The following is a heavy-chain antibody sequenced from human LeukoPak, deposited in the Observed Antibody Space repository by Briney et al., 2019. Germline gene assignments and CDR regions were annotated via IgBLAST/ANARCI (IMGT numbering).Heavy chain of an antibody. CDR2: IYYTGST. Sequence: SETLSLTCTVSGGSLSSSSYYWGWIRQPPGKGLEWIGGIYYTGSTYYSPSFKSRVTVSLDTSKNQFSLKLSSVTAADTAVYYCARAGDSSGWSHYFDYWGQGTLVTVSS. CDR3: ARAGDSSGWSHYFDY. V-gene: IGHV4-39*07. J-gene: IGHJ4*02. CDR1: GGSLSSSSYY. D-gene: IGHD6-19*01.